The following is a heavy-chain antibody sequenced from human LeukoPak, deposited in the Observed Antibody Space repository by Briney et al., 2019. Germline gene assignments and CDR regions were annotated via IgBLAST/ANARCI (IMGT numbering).Heavy chain of an antibody. CDR3: ARVSSIAAAGTGKSGSYPYFDY. V-gene: IGHV4-4*07. D-gene: IGHD6-13*01. CDR1: GGSISSYY. J-gene: IGHJ4*02. CDR2: IYTSGST. Sequence: PSETLSLTCTVSGGSISSYYWSWIRQPAGKGLEWIGRIYTSGSTNYNPSLKSRVTMSVDTSKNQFSLKLSSVTAADTAVYYCARVSSIAAAGTGKSGSYPYFDYWGQGTLVTVSS.